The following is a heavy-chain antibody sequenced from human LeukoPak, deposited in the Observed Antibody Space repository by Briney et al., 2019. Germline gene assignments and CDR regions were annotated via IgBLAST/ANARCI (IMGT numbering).Heavy chain of an antibody. D-gene: IGHD3-10*01. V-gene: IGHV1-8*01. CDR3: ARVGGYYGSGSYYPSGRYYYYGMDV. J-gene: IGHJ6*02. Sequence: ASVKVSCKASGYTFTSYDIHWVRQATGQGLEWMGWMNPNSGNTGYAQKFQGRVTMTRNTSISTAYMELSSLRSEDTAVYYCARVGGYYGSGSYYPSGRYYYYGMDVWGQGTTVTVSS. CDR2: MNPNSGNT. CDR1: GYTFTSYD.